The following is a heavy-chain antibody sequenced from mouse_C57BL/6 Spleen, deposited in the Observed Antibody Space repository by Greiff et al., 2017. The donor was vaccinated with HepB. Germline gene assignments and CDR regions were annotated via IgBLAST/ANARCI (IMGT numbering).Heavy chain of an antibody. CDR2: IYPGSGST. Sequence: QVQLQQSGAELVKPGASVKMSCKASGYTFTSYWITWVKQRPGQGLEWIGDIYPGSGSTNYNEKFKSKATLTVDTSSSTAYMQLSSLTSEDSAVYYCARWGPYYAMGYWGQGTSVTVSS. CDR1: GYTFTSYW. CDR3: ARWGPYYAMGY. J-gene: IGHJ4*01. V-gene: IGHV1-55*01.